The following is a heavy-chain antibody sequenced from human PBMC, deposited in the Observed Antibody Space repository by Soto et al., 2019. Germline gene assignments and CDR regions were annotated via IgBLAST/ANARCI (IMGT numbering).Heavy chain of an antibody. CDR3: ARIAKRAFVAAAENWFDP. J-gene: IGHJ5*02. Sequence: SETLSLTCTVSGGSISSYYWSWIRQPPGKGLEWIGYIYYSGSTNYNPSLKSRVTISVDTSKNQFSLKLSSVTAADTAVYYCARIAKRAFVAAAENWFDPWGQGTLVTVS. CDR2: IYYSGST. D-gene: IGHD6-13*01. CDR1: GGSISSYY. V-gene: IGHV4-59*08.